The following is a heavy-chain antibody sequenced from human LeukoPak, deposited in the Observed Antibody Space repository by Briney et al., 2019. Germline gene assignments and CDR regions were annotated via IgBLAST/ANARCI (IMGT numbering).Heavy chain of an antibody. CDR1: GFTSGVTFSDSA. CDR3: AKDGNYGGNSVVDY. CDR2: MTEVPSRK. Sequence: GGSLRLSCVASGFTSGVTFSDSAMCWVRQAPGKGLEWVSAMTEVPSRKLYADSVKGRFNIYRDNSRNTLYLEMNSLRAEDSAIYYCAKDGNYGGNSVVDYWGQGTLVTVSS. D-gene: IGHD4-23*01. J-gene: IGHJ4*02. V-gene: IGHV3-23*01.